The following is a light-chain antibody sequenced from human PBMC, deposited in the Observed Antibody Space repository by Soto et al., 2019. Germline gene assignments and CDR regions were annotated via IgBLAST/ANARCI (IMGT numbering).Light chain of an antibody. CDR1: SSDVGGYNY. J-gene: IGLJ1*01. CDR3: SSYTSSSTLYV. CDR2: DVS. Sequence: QSALTQPASVSGSPGQSITISCTGTSSDVGGYNYVSWYQQHPGKATKLMIYDVSNRPSGVSNRFSGSKSGNTASLTISGLQAEDEADYYCSSYTSSSTLYVFGTWTKVTVL. V-gene: IGLV2-14*01.